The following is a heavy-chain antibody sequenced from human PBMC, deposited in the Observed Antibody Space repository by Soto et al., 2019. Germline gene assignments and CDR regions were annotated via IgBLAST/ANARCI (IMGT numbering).Heavy chain of an antibody. CDR1: CGSISSGVYY. D-gene: IGHD3-16*01. CDR2: IYYSGST. V-gene: IGHV4-31*03. J-gene: IGHJ4*02. CDR3: ARIRDAQFG. Sequence: SETLSLTCTVSCGSISSGVYYWSWIRQHPGKGLEWIGYIYYSGSTYYNPSLKSRVTISVDTSKNQFSLKLSSVTAADTAVYYCARIRDAQFGWGQGTLVTVSS.